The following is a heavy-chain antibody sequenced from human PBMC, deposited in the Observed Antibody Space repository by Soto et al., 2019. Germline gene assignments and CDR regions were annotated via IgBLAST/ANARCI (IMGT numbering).Heavy chain of an antibody. CDR3: ARDLSGRTPL. V-gene: IGHV1-69*13. J-gene: IGHJ4*02. Sequence: GASVKVSCKASGGTFSSYAISWVRQAPGQGLEWMGGIIPIFGTANYAQKFQGRVTITADESTSTAYMELSSLRSEDTAVYYCARDLSGRTPLWGQGTLVTVSS. D-gene: IGHD5-12*01. CDR2: IIPIFGTA. CDR1: GGTFSSYA.